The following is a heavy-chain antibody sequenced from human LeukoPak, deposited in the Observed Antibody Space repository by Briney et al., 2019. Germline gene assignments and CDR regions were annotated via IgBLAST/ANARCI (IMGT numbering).Heavy chain of an antibody. CDR3: ARDIRNWFDP. CDR1: GFTFGDYA. Sequence: PGGSLRLSCTASGFTFGDYAMSWVRQAPGKGLEWVSYISSSGSTIYYADSVKGRFTISRDNAKNSLYLQMNSLRAEDTAVYYCARDIRNWFDPWGQGTLVTVSS. J-gene: IGHJ5*02. CDR2: ISSSGSTI. V-gene: IGHV3-48*03. D-gene: IGHD1-14*01.